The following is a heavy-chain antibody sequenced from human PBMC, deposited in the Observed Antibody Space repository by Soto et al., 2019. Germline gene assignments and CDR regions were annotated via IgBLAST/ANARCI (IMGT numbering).Heavy chain of an antibody. Sequence: QVQLVQSGAEVKKPGASVKVSCKASGYTFTGYYMHWVRQAPGQGLEWMGWINPNSGGTNYAQKVQGWVTMTRDTSISTAYMELSRLRSDDKAVDYCAREGGQLGDPTQFVDWFDPWGQGTLVTVSS. CDR2: INPNSGGT. D-gene: IGHD7-27*01. CDR3: AREGGQLGDPTQFVDWFDP. V-gene: IGHV1-2*04. CDR1: GYTFTGYY. J-gene: IGHJ5*02.